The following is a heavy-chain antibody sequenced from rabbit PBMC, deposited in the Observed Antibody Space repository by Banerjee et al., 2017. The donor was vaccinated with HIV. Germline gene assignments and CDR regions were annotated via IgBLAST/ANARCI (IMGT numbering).Heavy chain of an antibody. CDR1: GFTISSGYD. D-gene: IGHD8-1*01. V-gene: IGHV1S40*01. J-gene: IGHJ4*01. CDR2: IYAGSRGST. CDR3: ARDGGRSVYTQYYFNL. Sequence: QSLEESGGDLVKPEGSLTLTCTASGFTISSGYDMCWVRQAPGKGLEWIACIYAGSRGSTYYASWVNGRFTIARTSSTTVTLQMTSLTAADTATYFCARDGGRSVYTQYYFNLWGPGTLVTVS.